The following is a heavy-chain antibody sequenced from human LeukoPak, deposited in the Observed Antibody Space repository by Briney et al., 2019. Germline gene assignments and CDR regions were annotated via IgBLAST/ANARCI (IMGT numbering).Heavy chain of an antibody. Sequence: SETLSLTCTVSGGSISSNSYYWGWIRQPPGKGLEWIGSVYYSGSTYYNPSLKSRVTISVDTSKNQFSLKLCSVTAADTAVYYCARSHFNYVNYFDPWGQGTLVTVSS. CDR3: ARSHFNYVNYFDP. D-gene: IGHD4-11*01. CDR2: VYYSGST. V-gene: IGHV4-39*01. J-gene: IGHJ5*02. CDR1: GGSISSNSYY.